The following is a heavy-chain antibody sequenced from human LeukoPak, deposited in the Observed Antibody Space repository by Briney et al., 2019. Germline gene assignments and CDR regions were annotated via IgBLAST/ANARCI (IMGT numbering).Heavy chain of an antibody. Sequence: SETLSLTCTVSGGSISSSSYYWGWIRQPPGKELEWIGSIFYSGSTYYNPSLKSRVTISVDTSKNQFSLKLSSVTAADTAVYYCARQGALWGQGTLVTVSS. CDR3: ARQGAL. J-gene: IGHJ4*02. CDR1: GGSISSSSYY. CDR2: IFYSGST. V-gene: IGHV4-39*01. D-gene: IGHD3-16*01.